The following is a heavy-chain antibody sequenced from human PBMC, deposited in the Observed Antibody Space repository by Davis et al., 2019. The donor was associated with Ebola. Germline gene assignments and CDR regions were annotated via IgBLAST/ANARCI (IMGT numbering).Heavy chain of an antibody. CDR3: ARGGSQDYYYYGMDV. CDR2: INHSGST. D-gene: IGHD3-10*01. Sequence: PGGSLRLSCAVYGGSFSGYYWSWIRQPPGKGLEWIGEINHSGSTNYNPSLKSRVTISVDTSKNQFSLKLSSVTAADTAVYYCARGGSQDYYYYGMDVWGKGTTVTVSS. J-gene: IGHJ6*04. V-gene: IGHV4-34*01. CDR1: GGSFSGYY.